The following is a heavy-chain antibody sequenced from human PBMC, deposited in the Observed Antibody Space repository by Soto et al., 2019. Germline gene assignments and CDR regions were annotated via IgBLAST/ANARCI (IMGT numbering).Heavy chain of an antibody. Sequence: EVQLVQSGGGLVKPGGSLRLSCAASGFTFSSYSMNWFRQAPGKGLEWVSSVSSSSSYIYYADSLKGRFTISRDNAKNSLYLQMNSLRVEDTAVYYCARGGDSSGSWPRYWGQGTLVTVSS. V-gene: IGHV3-21*01. CDR3: ARGGDSSGSWPRY. D-gene: IGHD3-22*01. J-gene: IGHJ4*02. CDR1: GFTFSSYS. CDR2: VSSSSSYI.